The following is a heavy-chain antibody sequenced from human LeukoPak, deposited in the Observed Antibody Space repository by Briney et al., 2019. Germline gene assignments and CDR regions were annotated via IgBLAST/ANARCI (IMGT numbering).Heavy chain of an antibody. J-gene: IGHJ3*02. CDR2: IYDDGST. Sequence: KTSETLSLTCAVSGGSTSSSRYYWGWIRQPPEKGLEWIGSIYDDGSTYYNPSLKSRVSISLDRSRNHFSLKLSSVTATDTAVYYCARANDYGDDAFDIWGQGTMVTVSS. CDR1: GGSTSSSRYY. V-gene: IGHV4-39*07. D-gene: IGHD4-17*01. CDR3: ARANDYGDDAFDI.